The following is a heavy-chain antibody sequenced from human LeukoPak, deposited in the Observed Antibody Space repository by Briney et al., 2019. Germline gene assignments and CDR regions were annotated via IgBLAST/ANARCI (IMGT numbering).Heavy chain of an antibody. D-gene: IGHD3-16*02. CDR3: AKDRVRLRLGELSNTLKGMSDY. J-gene: IGHJ4*02. CDR2: ISGSVGRT. Sequence: QPGGSLRLSCAASGFTFSSYAMSWVRQAPGKGLEWVSAISGSVGRTYYADSVKGRFTISRDNSKNTLYLQMNSLRAEDTAVYYCAKDRVRLRLGELSNTLKGMSDYWGQGTLVTVSS. V-gene: IGHV3-23*01. CDR1: GFTFSSYA.